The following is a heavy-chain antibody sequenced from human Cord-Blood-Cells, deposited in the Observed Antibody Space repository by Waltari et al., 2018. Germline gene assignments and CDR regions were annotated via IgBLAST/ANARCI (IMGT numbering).Heavy chain of an antibody. CDR1: GYTFTSYD. D-gene: IGHD6-19*01. J-gene: IGHJ4*02. V-gene: IGHV1-8*01. Sequence: QVQLVQSGAEVKKPGASVKVSCKASGYTFTSYDINWVRQATGQGLGWMGWMNPNSGNTGYAQKFQGRVTMTRNTSISTAYMELSSLRSEDTAVYYCARPGIAVAGTRGDYWGQGTLVTVSS. CDR2: MNPNSGNT. CDR3: ARPGIAVAGTRGDY.